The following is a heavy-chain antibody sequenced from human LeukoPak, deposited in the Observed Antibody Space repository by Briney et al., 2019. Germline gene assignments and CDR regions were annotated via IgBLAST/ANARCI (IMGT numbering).Heavy chain of an antibody. CDR3: ASMPSTEIYYFYYMDV. V-gene: IGHV3-23*01. CDR1: RFTFSSYT. Sequence: PGGSLRLSCADSRFTFSSYTMNWVRQAPGKGLEWVSGISANAVSTYYADSVKGRFTISRDNSKNTLYLHMDRLGTEDTAVYYCASMPSTEIYYFYYMDVWGKGTTVTVCS. J-gene: IGHJ6*03. D-gene: IGHD2-2*01. CDR2: ISANAVST.